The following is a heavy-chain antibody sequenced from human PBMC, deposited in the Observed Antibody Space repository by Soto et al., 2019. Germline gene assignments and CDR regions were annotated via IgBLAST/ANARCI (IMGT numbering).Heavy chain of an antibody. J-gene: IGHJ3*02. D-gene: IGHD2-8*02. CDR2: ILVDGRT. CDR1: GFICSSYD. Sequence: GGSLRLSCAASGFICSSYDMSWVRQAPGKGLEWVSTILVDGRTFYVDSVKGRFTISRDSSQNTVYLQMNSLTAGDTALYYCAKATATGGGAFDICGQGTMVTVXS. CDR3: AKATATGGGAFDI. V-gene: IGHV3-23*01.